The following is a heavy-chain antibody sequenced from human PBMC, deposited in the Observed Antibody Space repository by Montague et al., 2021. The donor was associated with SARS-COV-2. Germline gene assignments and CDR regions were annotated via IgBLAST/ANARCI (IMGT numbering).Heavy chain of an antibody. D-gene: IGHD2-15*01. J-gene: IGHJ6*02. Sequence: SETLSLTCTVSGGSISSSNYYWGWIRQPPGKGLEWIGNMYYSGSTYYNPSLKRRVTISIDTSKNQSSLKLSSVTAADTAVYYCARDDIVLQGVTKGMDVWGQGTTVTVSS. V-gene: IGHV4-39*07. CDR3: ARDDIVLQGVTKGMDV. CDR2: MYYSGST. CDR1: GGSISSSNYY.